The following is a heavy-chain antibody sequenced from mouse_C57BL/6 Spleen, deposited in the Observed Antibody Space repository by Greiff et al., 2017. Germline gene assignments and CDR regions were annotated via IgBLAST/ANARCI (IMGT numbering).Heavy chain of an antibody. CDR3: ARNYFDY. J-gene: IGHJ2*01. V-gene: IGHV1-82*01. Sequence: QVQLQQSGPELVKPGASVKISCKASGYAFSSSWMNWVKQRPGKGLEWIGRIYPGDGDTNYNGKFKGKATLTADKSSSTAYMQLSSLTSEDSAVYFCARNYFDYWGQGTTLTDSS. CDR1: GYAFSSSW. CDR2: IYPGDGDT.